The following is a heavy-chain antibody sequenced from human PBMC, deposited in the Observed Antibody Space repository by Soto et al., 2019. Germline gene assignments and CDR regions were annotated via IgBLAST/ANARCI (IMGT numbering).Heavy chain of an antibody. CDR1: GYTFTSYA. J-gene: IGHJ3*02. CDR2: INAGNGNT. CDR3: ARKYYGSGPIGAFDI. D-gene: IGHD3-10*01. V-gene: IGHV1-3*01. Sequence: AASVKVSCKASGYTFTSYAMHWVRQAPGQRLEWMGWINAGNGNTKYSQKFQGRVTITRDTSASTAYMELSSLRSEDTAVYYCARKYYGSGPIGAFDIWGQGTMVTVSS.